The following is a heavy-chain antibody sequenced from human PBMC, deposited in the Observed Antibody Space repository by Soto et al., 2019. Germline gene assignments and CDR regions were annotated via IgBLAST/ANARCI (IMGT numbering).Heavy chain of an antibody. CDR2: IDHSGST. Sequence: QVQLQQRGAGLWKPSETLSLTCTVSDGSVSGYYWSWIRQPPGKGLEWIGDIDHSGSTHYSPSLQSRLPMSVETAKNQFSLHLTSVTAADTALYYCTSGRTPRYWGQRPLVHVS. CDR3: TSGRTPRY. CDR1: DGSVSGYY. V-gene: IGHV4-34*02. J-gene: IGHJ4*02.